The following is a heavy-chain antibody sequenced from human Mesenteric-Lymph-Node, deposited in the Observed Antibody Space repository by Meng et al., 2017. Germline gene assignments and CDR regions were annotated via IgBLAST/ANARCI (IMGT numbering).Heavy chain of an antibody. Sequence: GESLKISCAASGFTFSSYWMHWVRQAPGKGLDWVSAISASGGSTYYADSVKGRFTSSRDNSKDMLYLQMNSLRAEDTAVYFCAKIVAAGTEFDYWGQGTLVTVSS. CDR1: GFTFSSYW. D-gene: IGHD6-13*01. CDR2: ISASGGST. V-gene: IGHV3-23*01. J-gene: IGHJ4*02. CDR3: AKIVAAGTEFDY.